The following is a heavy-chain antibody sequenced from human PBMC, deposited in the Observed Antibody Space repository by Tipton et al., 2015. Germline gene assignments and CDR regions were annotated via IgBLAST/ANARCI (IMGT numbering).Heavy chain of an antibody. V-gene: IGHV3-30*01. Sequence: SLRLSCAAAKFTFSNYAMTWVRQAPGKGLEWVAVISYDGSNKYYADSVKGRFTISRDNSKNTLYLQMNSLRAEDTAVYYCARVDSLHYYDSSGYYIFDYWGQGTLVTVSS. CDR1: KFTFSNYA. CDR3: ARVDSLHYYDSSGYYIFDY. CDR2: ISYDGSNK. D-gene: IGHD3-22*01. J-gene: IGHJ4*02.